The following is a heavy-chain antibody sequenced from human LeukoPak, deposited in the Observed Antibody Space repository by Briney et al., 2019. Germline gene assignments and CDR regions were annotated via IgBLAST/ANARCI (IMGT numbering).Heavy chain of an antibody. Sequence: PGGSLRLSCAASGFTFSSYNMNWVRQAPGKGLEWVSRINSDGSSTSYADSVKGRFTISRDNAKNTLYLQMNSLRAEDTAVYYCAASLGELSSPLDYWGQGTLVTVSS. J-gene: IGHJ4*02. CDR2: INSDGSST. CDR3: AASLGELSSPLDY. CDR1: GFTFSSYN. D-gene: IGHD3-16*02. V-gene: IGHV3-74*01.